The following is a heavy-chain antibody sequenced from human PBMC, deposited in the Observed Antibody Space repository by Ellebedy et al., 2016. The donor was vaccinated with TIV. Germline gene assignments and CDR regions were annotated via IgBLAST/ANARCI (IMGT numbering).Heavy chain of an antibody. Sequence: MPSETLSLTCTVSGGSVNNYYWAWIRQPPGKRLEWIGYVYFSGRTKYNPSLKSRVTMSLDTSKNQFSLKLTSVTAADTAVYSCARGYGDYASPGDWFFDVWGRGTLVSVSS. CDR3: ARGYGDYASPGDWFFDV. D-gene: IGHD4-17*01. CDR2: VYFSGRT. J-gene: IGHJ2*01. V-gene: IGHV4-59*02. CDR1: GGSVNNYY.